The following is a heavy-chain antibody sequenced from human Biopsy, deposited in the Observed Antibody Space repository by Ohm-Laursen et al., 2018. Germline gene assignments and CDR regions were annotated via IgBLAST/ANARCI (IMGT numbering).Heavy chain of an antibody. CDR1: GFTFSSHA. V-gene: IGHV3-23*01. Sequence: SLRLSCTAPGFTFSSHAMSWIRQAPGKGLEWVSVISGSGGSTHYADSVKGRFTISRDNSKNTLFPQMKSLRAEDTAIYYCGRRPFFDYWSAYYVDHWGQGALVTVSS. J-gene: IGHJ5*02. D-gene: IGHD3-3*01. CDR2: ISGSGGST. CDR3: GRRPFFDYWSAYYVDH.